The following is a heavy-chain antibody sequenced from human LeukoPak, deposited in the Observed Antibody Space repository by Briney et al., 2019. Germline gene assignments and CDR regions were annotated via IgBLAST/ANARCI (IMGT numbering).Heavy chain of an antibody. Sequence: PSETLSLTCTVSGGSISSYYWSWIRQPPGKGLEWIGYIYYSGSTNYNPSLKSRVTISVDTSKNQFSLKLSSVTAADTAVYYCARAAGTLFDYWGQGILVTVSS. CDR3: ARAAGTLFDY. D-gene: IGHD6-13*01. CDR1: GGSISSYY. CDR2: IYYSGST. V-gene: IGHV4-59*12. J-gene: IGHJ4*02.